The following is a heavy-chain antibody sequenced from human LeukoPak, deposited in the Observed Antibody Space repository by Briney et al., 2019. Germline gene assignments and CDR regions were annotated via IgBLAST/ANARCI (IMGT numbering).Heavy chain of an antibody. Sequence: GGSLRLSCAASGFTFSDYYMSWIRQAPGKGLEWVSYISSSGSTIYYADSAKGRFTISRDNAKNSLYLQMNSLRAEDTAVYYCAGTRLGSYDSSGYFTRWGQGTLVTVSS. CDR2: ISSSGSTI. V-gene: IGHV3-11*04. J-gene: IGHJ4*02. CDR1: GFTFSDYY. D-gene: IGHD3-22*01. CDR3: AGTRLGSYDSSGYFTR.